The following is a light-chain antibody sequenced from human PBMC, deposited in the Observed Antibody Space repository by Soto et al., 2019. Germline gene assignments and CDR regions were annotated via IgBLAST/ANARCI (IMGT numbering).Light chain of an antibody. CDR1: QSVSSSY. Sequence: EIVFAHSPRPLSLSPGERDTLSCRASQSVSSSYLAWYQQKPGQAPRLLIYGASSRATGIPDRFSGSGSGTDFTLTISRLEPEDFAVYYCQQYGSSPGLTFGGGTKVDIK. CDR2: GAS. V-gene: IGKV3-20*01. CDR3: QQYGSSPGLT. J-gene: IGKJ4*01.